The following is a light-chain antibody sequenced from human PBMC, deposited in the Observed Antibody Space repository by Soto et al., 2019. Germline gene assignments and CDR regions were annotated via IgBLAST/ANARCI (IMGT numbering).Light chain of an antibody. CDR3: QQYGSSGT. V-gene: IGKV3-20*01. CDR2: GAS. CDR1: QSVSSSY. Sequence: EIVLTQSPATLSLSAGERATLSCRASQSVSSSYLAWYQQKPGQAPRLLIYGASNRATGIPDRFSGSGSGTDFTLTISRLEPEDFAVYYCQQYGSSGTFGQGTKVDIK. J-gene: IGKJ1*01.